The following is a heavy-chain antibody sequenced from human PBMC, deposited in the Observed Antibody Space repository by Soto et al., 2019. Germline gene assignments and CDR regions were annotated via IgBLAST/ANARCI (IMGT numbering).Heavy chain of an antibody. CDR1: GFTFSSYA. D-gene: IGHD1-7*01. V-gene: IGHV3-30-3*01. J-gene: IGHJ2*01. Sequence: QVQLVESGGGVVQPGRSLRLSCAASGFTFSSYAMHWVRQAPGQGLEWVAVISYDGSNKYYADSVKGRFTISRDNSKNTLYLQMNSLRAEDTAVYYCARVGLPWYFDLWGRGTLVTVSS. CDR2: ISYDGSNK. CDR3: ARVGLPWYFDL.